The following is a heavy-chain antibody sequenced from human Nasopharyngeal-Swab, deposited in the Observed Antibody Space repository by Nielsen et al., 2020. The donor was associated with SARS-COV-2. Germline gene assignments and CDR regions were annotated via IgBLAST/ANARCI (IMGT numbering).Heavy chain of an antibody. CDR3: VKDRGAHSVVVVAAS. J-gene: IGHJ4*02. Sequence: GESLKISCSASGFTFSSYTMHWVRQAPGKGLEHVSAISSNGGSTYYAGSVKGRFTISRDNSKNTLNLQMSSLRAEDTAVYYCVKDRGAHSVVVVAASWGQGTLVTVSS. D-gene: IGHD2-15*01. V-gene: IGHV3-64D*06. CDR2: ISSNGGST. CDR1: GFTFSSYT.